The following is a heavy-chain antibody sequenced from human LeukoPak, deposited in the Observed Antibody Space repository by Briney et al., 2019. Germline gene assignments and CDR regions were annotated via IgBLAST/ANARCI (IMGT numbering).Heavy chain of an antibody. D-gene: IGHD1-14*01. CDR2: ISSTASSI. Sequence: PGGSLLLCCAAAEFTFSSYSMSGGRQAPGKGVEGVSYISSTASSIYYEDSVKGRFTISRDNAKNSLYLQMNSLRAEDTAVYYCARDVTYHGCNWFDPCGQGTLVTVSS. CDR1: EFTFSSYS. J-gene: IGHJ5*02. CDR3: ARDVTYHGCNWFDP. V-gene: IGHV3-48*04.